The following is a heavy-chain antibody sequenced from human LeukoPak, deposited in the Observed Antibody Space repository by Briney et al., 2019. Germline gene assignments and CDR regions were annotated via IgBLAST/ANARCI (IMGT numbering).Heavy chain of an antibody. D-gene: IGHD6-13*01. Sequence: GASVKVSCKASGYTFTSYDINWVRQATGQGLEWMGWMNPNSGNTGYAQKLQGRVTMTTDTSTSTAYMELRSLRSDDTAVYYCAREYSSSWYRYYYYYMDVWGKGTTVTISS. J-gene: IGHJ6*03. CDR2: MNPNSGNT. V-gene: IGHV1-8*02. CDR1: GYTFTSYD. CDR3: AREYSSSWYRYYYYYMDV.